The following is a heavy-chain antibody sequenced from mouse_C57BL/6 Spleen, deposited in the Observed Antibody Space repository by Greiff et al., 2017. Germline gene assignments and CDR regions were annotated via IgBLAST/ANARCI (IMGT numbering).Heavy chain of an antibody. CDR1: GFTFSSYA. CDR3: TRDQGYGNYFDY. D-gene: IGHD2-10*02. Sequence: EVHLVESGEGLVKPGGSLKLSCAASGFTFSSYAMSWVRQTPEKRLEWVAYISSGGDYIYYADTVKGRFTISRDNARNTLYLQMSSLKSEDTAMYYCTRDQGYGNYFDYWGQGTTLTVSS. J-gene: IGHJ2*01. V-gene: IGHV5-9-1*02. CDR2: ISSGGDYI.